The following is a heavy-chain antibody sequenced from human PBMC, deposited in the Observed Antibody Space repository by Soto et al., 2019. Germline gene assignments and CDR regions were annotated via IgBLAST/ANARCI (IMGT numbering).Heavy chain of an antibody. V-gene: IGHV3-21*01. CDR2: ISRSGDYI. D-gene: IGHD4-17*01. Sequence: QLVESGGGLVKPGGSLRLSCAASGFTFSGYTINWVRQAPGKGLEWVSSISRSGDYIYYGDSVKGRFTITRDDAKNSLYLQMNSLRAEDTAVYYCARDRDKYGDYGYYYYGMDVWGQGTTVTVSS. CDR1: GFTFSGYT. CDR3: ARDRDKYGDYGYYYYGMDV. J-gene: IGHJ6*02.